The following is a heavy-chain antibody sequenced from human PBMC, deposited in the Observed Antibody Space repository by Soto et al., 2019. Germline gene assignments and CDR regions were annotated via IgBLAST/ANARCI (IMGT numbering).Heavy chain of an antibody. Sequence: GGSLRLSCAAPGFTFSSYAMSWVRQAPGKGLEWVSAISGSGGSTYYADSVKGRFTISRDNSKNTLYLQMNSLRAEDTAVYYCAKDKRRGSYRFEYWGQETLVTVS. CDR1: GFTFSSYA. CDR3: AKDKRRGSYRFEY. CDR2: ISGSGGST. D-gene: IGHD3-16*02. V-gene: IGHV3-23*01. J-gene: IGHJ4*02.